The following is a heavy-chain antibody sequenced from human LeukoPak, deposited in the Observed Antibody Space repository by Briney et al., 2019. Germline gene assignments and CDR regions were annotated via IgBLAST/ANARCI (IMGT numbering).Heavy chain of an antibody. D-gene: IGHD3-10*01. Sequence: GGFLRLSCAASGFTFSSYEMNWVRQAPGKGLEWVSYISSSGSTIYYADSVKGRFTISRDNAKNSLYLQMNSLRAEDTAVYYCARAGRRFGELKLKRWFDPWGQGTLVTVSS. CDR3: ARAGRRFGELKLKRWFDP. J-gene: IGHJ5*02. V-gene: IGHV3-48*03. CDR2: ISSSGSTI. CDR1: GFTFSSYE.